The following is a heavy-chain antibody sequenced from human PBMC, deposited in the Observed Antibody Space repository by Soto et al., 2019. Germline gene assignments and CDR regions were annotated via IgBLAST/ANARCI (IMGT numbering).Heavy chain of an antibody. CDR2: IYHSGST. CDR3: ARASGYCSGGSCPVGWFDP. V-gene: IGHV4-30-2*01. Sequence: QLQLQESGSGLVKPSQTLSLTCAVSGGSISSGGYSWSWIRQPPGKGLEWIGDIYHSGSTYYNPSLKTRVTISVYRSKKQFSRKLSSVTAADTAVYYCARASGYCSGGSCPVGWFDPWGQGTLVTVSP. D-gene: IGHD2-15*01. J-gene: IGHJ5*02. CDR1: GGSISSGGYS.